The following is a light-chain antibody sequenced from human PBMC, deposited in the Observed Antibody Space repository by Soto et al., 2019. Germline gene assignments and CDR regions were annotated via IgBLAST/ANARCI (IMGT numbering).Light chain of an antibody. CDR2: DVS. Sequence: QSALTQPASVSGSPGQSITISCTGTSSDVGGYNYVSWYQQHPGKAPKLMIYDVSIRPSGVSNRFSGSKSGNTASLTISGLQAEDEADYYCSSYTSSSTLDVFGTGTKPTVL. V-gene: IGLV2-14*01. J-gene: IGLJ1*01. CDR1: SSDVGGYNY. CDR3: SSYTSSSTLDV.